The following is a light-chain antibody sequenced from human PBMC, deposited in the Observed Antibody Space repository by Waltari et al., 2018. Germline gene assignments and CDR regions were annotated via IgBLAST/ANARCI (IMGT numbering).Light chain of an antibody. CDR2: GTS. V-gene: IGKV3-11*01. CDR1: QSVSSY. Sequence: EIVLTQSPGTLSLSPGERATLSCRASQSVSSYLAWYQQKPGQAPRLLIYGTSNRATGIPARFSGSGSGTDFTLTISSLEPEDFAVYHCQQRITWPITFGQGTRLEIK. CDR3: QQRITWPIT. J-gene: IGKJ5*01.